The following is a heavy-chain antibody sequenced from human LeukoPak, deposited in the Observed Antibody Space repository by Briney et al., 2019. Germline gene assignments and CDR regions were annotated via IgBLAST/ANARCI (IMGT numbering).Heavy chain of an antibody. D-gene: IGHD6-13*01. CDR3: ARDRQQLVDY. J-gene: IGHJ4*02. CDR1: GFTFSSYS. Sequence: GGSLSLSCAASGFTFSSYSMNWVRQAPGKGLEWVSSISSSSSYIYYADSVKGRFTISRDNAKNSLYLQMNSLRAEDTAVYYCARDRQQLVDYWGQGTLVTVSS. CDR2: ISSSSSYI. V-gene: IGHV3-21*01.